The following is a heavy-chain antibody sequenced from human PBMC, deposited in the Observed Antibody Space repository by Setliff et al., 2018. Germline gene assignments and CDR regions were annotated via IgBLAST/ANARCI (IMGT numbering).Heavy chain of an antibody. Sequence: ASVKVSCKASGYTFIDYNIHWVRQAPGQGLEWMGWINPNSGGTNYAQKFQGRVTMTRDTSISTAYMELSSLRSEDTAVYYCARDGVSSGWYPDAFDIWGQGTMVTVSS. CDR3: ARDGVSSGWYPDAFDI. V-gene: IGHV1-2*02. CDR2: INPNSGGT. CDR1: GYTFIDYN. J-gene: IGHJ3*02. D-gene: IGHD6-19*01.